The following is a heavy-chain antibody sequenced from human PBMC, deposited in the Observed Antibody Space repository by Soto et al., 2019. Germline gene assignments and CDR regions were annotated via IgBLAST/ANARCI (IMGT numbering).Heavy chain of an antibody. Sequence: EVQLMESGGGLVQPGGSLRPSCEASGLIVNNISMTWVGQAPGKGLEWLSTISSDDNTYYADSVKGRFTISRDSSKNTLYLQMNSLRAEDTAVYHCARDILGGSYDFSHGGQGTLVTVSS. D-gene: IGHD3-3*01. V-gene: IGHV3-66*01. CDR3: ARDILGGSYDFSH. CDR2: ISSDDNT. CDR1: GLIVNNIS. J-gene: IGHJ1*01.